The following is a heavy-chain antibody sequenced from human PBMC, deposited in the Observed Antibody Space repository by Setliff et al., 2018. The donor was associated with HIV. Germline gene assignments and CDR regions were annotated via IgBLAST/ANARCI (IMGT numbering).Heavy chain of an antibody. Sequence: PSETLSLTCTVSGGSISSYYWSWVRQPPGKGLEWIGYSYYSGNTHYNPSLKSGVTLSVDTSKNQLSLKLSAVTAADTAVYYCASSRGRYYGSVRAFDIWGQGTMVTVSS. CDR3: ASSRGRYYGSVRAFDI. J-gene: IGHJ3*02. CDR2: SYYSGNT. V-gene: IGHV4-59*08. D-gene: IGHD3-10*01. CDR1: GGSISSYY.